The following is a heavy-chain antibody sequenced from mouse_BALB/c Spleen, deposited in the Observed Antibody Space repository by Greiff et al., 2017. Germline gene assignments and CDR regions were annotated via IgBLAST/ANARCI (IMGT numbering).Heavy chain of an antibody. Sequence: EVQVVESGGGLVQPGGSLKLSCAASGFTFSSYTMSWVRQTPEKRLEWVAYISNGGGSTYYPDTVKGRFTISRDNAKNTLYLQMSSLKSEDTAMYYCARHKGAMDYWGQGTSVTVSS. CDR1: GFTFSSYT. J-gene: IGHJ4*01. V-gene: IGHV5-12-2*01. CDR3: ARHKGAMDY. CDR2: ISNGGGST.